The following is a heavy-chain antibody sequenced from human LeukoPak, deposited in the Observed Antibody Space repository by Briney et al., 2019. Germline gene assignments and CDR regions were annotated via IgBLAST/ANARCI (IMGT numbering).Heavy chain of an antibody. V-gene: IGHV1-2*02. D-gene: IGHD3-16*01. J-gene: IGHJ5*02. CDR2: INPNSGAT. Sequence: ASVKVSCKASGYTFTGYYMHWVRQAPGQGLEWMGWINPNSGATEYVQKFQGRVTMTRDTSISTAYMEVSRLTSDDTAVYYCVKDMGGFHPWGQGTLVTVSS. CDR3: VKDMGGFHP. CDR1: GYTFTGYY.